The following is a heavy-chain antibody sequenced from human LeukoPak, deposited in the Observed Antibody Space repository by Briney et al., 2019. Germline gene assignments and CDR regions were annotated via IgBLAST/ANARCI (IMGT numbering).Heavy chain of an antibody. V-gene: IGHV4-39*07. CDR1: NGSISRSYYY. CDR3: ARGSSGYLRGFDP. J-gene: IGHJ5*02. CDR2: VYYSGST. Sequence: SETLSLTCTVSNGSISRSYYYWGWIRQLPGKGLEWVGSVYYSGSTYYNPSLKSRVTISVDTSKNQFSLKLSSVTAADTAVYYCARGSSGYLRGFDPWGQGTLVTVSS. D-gene: IGHD3-22*01.